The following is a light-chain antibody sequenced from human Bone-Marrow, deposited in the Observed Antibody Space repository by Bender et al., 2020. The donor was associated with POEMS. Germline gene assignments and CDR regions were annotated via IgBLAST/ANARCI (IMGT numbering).Light chain of an antibody. CDR2: QDT. CDR3: QAWDTYSVI. CDR1: DLGDKY. V-gene: IGLV3-1*01. J-gene: IGLJ2*01. Sequence: SYEVTQPPSVSVSPGQTASITCSGDDLGDKYVAWYQQTPGQSPVLVIYQDTKRPSGIPERFSGSNSGNTATLTISGTQAMDEADYYCQAWDTYSVIFGGGTKLIVL.